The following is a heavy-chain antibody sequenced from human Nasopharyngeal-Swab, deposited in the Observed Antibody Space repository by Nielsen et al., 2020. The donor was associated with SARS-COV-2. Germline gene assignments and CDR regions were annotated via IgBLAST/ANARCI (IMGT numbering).Heavy chain of an antibody. D-gene: IGHD2-2*01. J-gene: IGHJ6*03. CDR1: GGSFSAYS. CDR2: INQSGST. V-gene: IGHV4-34*01. CDR3: ARGLSGIVPAPILGLGPYYSYYYMDV. Sequence: SETLSLTCAVYGGSFSAYSWAWIRQPPGKGLEWIVEINQSGSTNYSPSLKSRVTVSVDTSKNQFSLKLSSVTAADTAVYYCARGLSGIVPAPILGLGPYYSYYYMDVWGKGTTVTVSS.